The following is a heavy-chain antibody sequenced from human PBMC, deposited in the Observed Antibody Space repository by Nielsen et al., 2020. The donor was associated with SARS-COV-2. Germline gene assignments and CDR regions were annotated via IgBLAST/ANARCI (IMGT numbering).Heavy chain of an antibody. D-gene: IGHD6-19*01. CDR2: MSGSSSYI. V-gene: IGHV3-11*05. J-gene: IGHJ2*01. CDR3: ARVAGTPPVSYSYFDL. CDR1: GFTFSDYY. Sequence: GESLKISCAGSGFTFSDYYMSWIRQAPGKVLEWVAQMSGSSSYIHYADSVKGRYTISKDSAKNSLYLQMNSLRAEDTAVYYCARVAGTPPVSYSYFDLWGRGTLVTVSS.